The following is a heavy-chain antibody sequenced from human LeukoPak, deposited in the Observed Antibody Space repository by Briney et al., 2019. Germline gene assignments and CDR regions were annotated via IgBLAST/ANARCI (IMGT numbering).Heavy chain of an antibody. V-gene: IGHV1-18*04. Sequence: ASVKVSCKASGYTFTSYGISWVRQAPGQGLEWMGWISAYNVNTNYAQKLQGKVTMTTDTHASTAYMELRSLRSDDPAVYYCARDYPFNYYYGSGSYYSNWFDPWGQGPLVTVFS. D-gene: IGHD3-10*01. CDR2: ISAYNVNT. J-gene: IGHJ5*02. CDR1: GYTFTSYG. CDR3: ARDYPFNYYYGSGSYYSNWFDP.